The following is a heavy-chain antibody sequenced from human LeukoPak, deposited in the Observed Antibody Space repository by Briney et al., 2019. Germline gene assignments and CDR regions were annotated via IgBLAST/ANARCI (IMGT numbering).Heavy chain of an antibody. Sequence: GGSLRLSCAASGFTFSSYAMSWVRQAPGKGLEWVAVISYDGSNKYYADSVKGRFTISRDNSKNTLYLQMNSLRAEDTAVYYCAKDADSGRIDYWGQGTLVTVSS. J-gene: IGHJ4*02. D-gene: IGHD1-26*01. CDR2: ISYDGSNK. CDR1: GFTFSSYA. V-gene: IGHV3-30*18. CDR3: AKDADSGRIDY.